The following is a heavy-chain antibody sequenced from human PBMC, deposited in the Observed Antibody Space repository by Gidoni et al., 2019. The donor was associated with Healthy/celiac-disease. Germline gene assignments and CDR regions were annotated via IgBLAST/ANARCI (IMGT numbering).Heavy chain of an antibody. CDR3: AREFSGYTSSIAASLPS. V-gene: IGHV3-21*01. CDR1: GFTFSSYS. CDR2: ISSSSSYI. Sequence: EVQLVESGGGLFKPGGSLILSCAPSGFTFSSYSMNWVRQAPGKGLEWVSSISSSSSYIYNADSVKGRFTISRDNAKNSLYLQMNSMRAEDTAVYYCAREFSGYTSSIAASLPSWGQGTLVTVSS. J-gene: IGHJ4*02. D-gene: IGHD6-6*01.